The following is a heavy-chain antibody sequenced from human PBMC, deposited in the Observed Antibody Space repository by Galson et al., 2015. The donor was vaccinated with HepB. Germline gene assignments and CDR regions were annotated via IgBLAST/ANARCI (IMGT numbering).Heavy chain of an antibody. D-gene: IGHD2-15*01. CDR3: ARDFEAGYCSGGSCSPVDY. V-gene: IGHV3-30-3*01. Sequence: SLRLSCAASGFTFSSYAMHWVRQAPGKGLEWVAVISYDGSNKYYADSVKGRFTISRDNSKNTLYLQMNSLRAEDTAVYYCARDFEAGYCSGGSCSPVDYWGQGTLVTVSS. CDR2: ISYDGSNK. CDR1: GFTFSSYA. J-gene: IGHJ4*02.